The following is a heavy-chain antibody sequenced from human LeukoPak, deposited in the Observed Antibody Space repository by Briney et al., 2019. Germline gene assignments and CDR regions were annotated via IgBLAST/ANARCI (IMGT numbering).Heavy chain of an antibody. J-gene: IGHJ3*02. Sequence: SETLSLTCTVSGGSISSVGYYWSWIRQHPGKGLEWIGYIYYSGSTYYNPSLKSRVTISVDTSKNHFSLKLSSVTAADTAVYYCARDAVYLSGSSHAFDIWGQGTMVTVSS. V-gene: IGHV4-31*03. CDR2: IYYSGST. CDR3: ARDAVYLSGSSHAFDI. D-gene: IGHD3-10*01. CDR1: GGSISSVGYY.